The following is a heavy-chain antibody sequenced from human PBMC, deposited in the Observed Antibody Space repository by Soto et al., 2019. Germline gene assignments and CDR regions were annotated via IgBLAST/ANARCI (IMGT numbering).Heavy chain of an antibody. V-gene: IGHV1-18*01. CDR2: ISAYNGNT. J-gene: IGHJ5*02. Sequence: GASVKVSCKASGYTFTSYGIHWVRQAPGQRLEWMGWISAYNGNTNYAQKLQGGVTMTTDTSTSTAYMELRSLRSDDTAVYYCAREGTYYYGSGVDPWGQGTLVTVSS. CDR3: AREGTYYYGSGVDP. CDR1: GYTFTSYG. D-gene: IGHD3-10*01.